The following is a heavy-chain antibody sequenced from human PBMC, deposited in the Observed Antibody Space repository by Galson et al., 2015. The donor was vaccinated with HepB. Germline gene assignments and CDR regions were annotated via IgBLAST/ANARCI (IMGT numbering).Heavy chain of an antibody. CDR1: GFTFSRHA. CDR3: AKVGQQLVRGLYYYYGMDV. Sequence: SLRLSCAVSGFTFSRHAFHWVRQAPGKGLEWVSAISSSGANTYYADSVKGRFAISRDNSKHTLYLQMNSLRAEDTAVYYCAKVGQQLVRGLYYYYGMDVWGQGTTVTVSS. V-gene: IGHV3-23*01. J-gene: IGHJ6*02. D-gene: IGHD6-13*01. CDR2: ISSSGANT.